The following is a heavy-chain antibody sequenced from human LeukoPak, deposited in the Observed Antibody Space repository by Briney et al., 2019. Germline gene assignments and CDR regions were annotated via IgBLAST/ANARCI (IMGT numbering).Heavy chain of an antibody. CDR1: GFTFSTYW. CDR3: ARGRYYLDF. J-gene: IGHJ4*02. V-gene: IGHV3-74*01. Sequence: GGSLRLSCAASGFTFSTYWMHWVRQAPGKGLVWVSRFNSDGRSTYYADSVKGRFTISRDNAKNTLYLQMSSLRAEDTAVYYCARGRYYLDFWGQGTLVTVSS. D-gene: IGHD4-17*01. CDR2: FNSDGRST.